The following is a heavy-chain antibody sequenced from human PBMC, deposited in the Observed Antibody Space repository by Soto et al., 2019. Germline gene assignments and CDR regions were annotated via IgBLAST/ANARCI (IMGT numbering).Heavy chain of an antibody. D-gene: IGHD3-22*01. V-gene: IGHV3-7*03. Sequence: GGSLRLSCAASGFTFSSYWMSWVRQAPGKGLEWVANIKQDGSGKYYVDSVKGRFTISRDNAKNSLYLQMNSLRAEDTAVYYCARGGGYYYYDSSGWVNWFDPWGQGTLVTVSS. CDR2: IKQDGSGK. CDR3: ARGGGYYYYDSSGWVNWFDP. CDR1: GFTFSSYW. J-gene: IGHJ5*02.